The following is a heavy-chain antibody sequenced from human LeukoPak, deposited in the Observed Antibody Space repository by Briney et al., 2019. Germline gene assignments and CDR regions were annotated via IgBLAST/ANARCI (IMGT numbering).Heavy chain of an antibody. J-gene: IGHJ3*02. V-gene: IGHV1-18*01. CDR1: GYTSTNYG. Sequence: GASVKVSCKASGYTSTNYGISWVRQAPGQGLEWMGWISINRGNTNYAQKFQGRVSMTTDTSTSTAYMELSSLRSEDTAVYYCARGTHYYDSSGYLTEYDAFDIWGQGTMVTVSS. D-gene: IGHD3-22*01. CDR2: ISINRGNT. CDR3: ARGTHYYDSSGYLTEYDAFDI.